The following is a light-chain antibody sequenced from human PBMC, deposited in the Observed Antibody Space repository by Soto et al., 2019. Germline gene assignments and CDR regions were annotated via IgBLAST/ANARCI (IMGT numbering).Light chain of an antibody. Sequence: QLVLTQSPSASASLGASVKLTCTLSSGHSTYAIAWHQQQPDKGPRYLMKLMSDGSHSKGDGIPDRFSGSSSEAERYLTISSLQSEDEADYYCQTWGTGIVVFGGGTKVTVL. CDR3: QTWGTGIVV. CDR2: LMSDGSH. V-gene: IGLV4-69*01. J-gene: IGLJ2*01. CDR1: SGHSTYA.